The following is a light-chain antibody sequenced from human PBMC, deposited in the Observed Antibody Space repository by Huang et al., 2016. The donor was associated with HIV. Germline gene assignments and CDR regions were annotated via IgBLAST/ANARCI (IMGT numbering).Light chain of an antibody. CDR3: QHRSVWPPG. CDR1: QSVSTF. J-gene: IGKJ1*01. Sequence: DIVLTQSPATLSLSPGESATLSCRASQSVSTFLAWYQQRPGQAPRLLIYDASNRVIGIPERFNGSGSGTDFALTITSLEPEDFAMYYCQHRSVWPPGFGKGTKVEIK. V-gene: IGKV3-11*01. CDR2: DAS.